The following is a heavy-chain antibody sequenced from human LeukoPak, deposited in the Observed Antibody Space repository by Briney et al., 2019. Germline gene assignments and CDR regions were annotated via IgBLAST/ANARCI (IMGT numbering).Heavy chain of an antibody. CDR2: ISGSGGST. V-gene: IGHV3-23*01. D-gene: IGHD2-2*01. CDR1: GFTFSSYA. J-gene: IGHJ3*02. CDR3: AKDQIVVVPAADRPDAFDI. Sequence: PGGSLRLSCAASGFTFSSYAMSWVRQAPGKGLEWVSAISGSGGSTYYADSVKGRFTISRDSSKNTLYLQMNSLRAEDTAVYYCAKDQIVVVPAADRPDAFDIWGQGTMVTVSS.